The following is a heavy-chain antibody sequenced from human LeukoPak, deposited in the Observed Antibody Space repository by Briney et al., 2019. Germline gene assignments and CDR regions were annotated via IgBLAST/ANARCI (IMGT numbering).Heavy chain of an antibody. CDR3: AKNYYFDN. Sequence: GGSLRLSCAASGFSFSNYAISWVREAPGKGLEWVSSISVTVGGTYYADSVQGRFTISRDNSKNTLYLQMNSLRAEDTAIYYCAKNYYFDNWGQGTLVTVSS. CDR1: GFSFSNYA. D-gene: IGHD1-7*01. V-gene: IGHV3-23*01. CDR2: ISVTVGGT. J-gene: IGHJ4*02.